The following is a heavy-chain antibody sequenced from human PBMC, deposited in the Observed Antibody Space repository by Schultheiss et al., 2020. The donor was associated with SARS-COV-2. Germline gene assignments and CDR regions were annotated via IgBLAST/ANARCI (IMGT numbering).Heavy chain of an antibody. Sequence: GGSLRLSCAASGFTFSSYAMSWVRQAPGKGLEWVSAISGSGGSTYYADSVKGRFTISRDNAKNSLYLQMNSLRAEDTAVYYCAKRQVLWDYFDYWGQGTLVTVSS. CDR1: GFTFSSYA. CDR3: AKRQVLWDYFDY. D-gene: IGHD3-16*01. V-gene: IGHV3-23*01. J-gene: IGHJ4*02. CDR2: ISGSGGST.